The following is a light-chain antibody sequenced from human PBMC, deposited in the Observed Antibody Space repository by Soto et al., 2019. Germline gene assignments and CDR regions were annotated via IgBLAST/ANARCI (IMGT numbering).Light chain of an antibody. CDR1: QDIAAY. Sequence: DIQVTQSPSSVSASVGDRVTITCRASQDIAAYLAWYQHKPGRAPELVIHAASSLQSGVPSRFSGSGSGTDFTLTINSLPPEDFAPYYCQQAYSFPITFGQGTRLEIK. V-gene: IGKV1D-12*01. CDR2: AAS. CDR3: QQAYSFPIT. J-gene: IGKJ5*01.